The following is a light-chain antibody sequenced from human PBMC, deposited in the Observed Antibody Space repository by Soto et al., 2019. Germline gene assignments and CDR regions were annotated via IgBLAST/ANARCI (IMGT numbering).Light chain of an antibody. CDR3: CSYARGSTYV. CDR1: ATDIDAYNY. Sequence: QSALTQPASVSGSPGQSITISCTGTATDIDAYNYVSWYLQYPGKAPKLRIYGVSNRPSGASDRFSGSKSDNTASLTISGLQAEDEGDSHCCSYARGSTYVFGTGTTVTVL. J-gene: IGLJ1*01. CDR2: GVS. V-gene: IGLV2-14*01.